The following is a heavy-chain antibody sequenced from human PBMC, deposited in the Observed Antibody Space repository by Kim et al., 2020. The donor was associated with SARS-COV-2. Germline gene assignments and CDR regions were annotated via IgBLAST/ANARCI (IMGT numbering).Heavy chain of an antibody. CDR1: GFTFSSYW. Sequence: GGSLRLSCAASGFTFSSYWMSWVRQAPGKGLEWVANIKQDGSEKYYVDSVKGRFTISRDNAKNSLYLQMNSLRAEDTAVYYCARAPKLWFGEAPFDYWGQGTLVTVSS. J-gene: IGHJ4*02. CDR3: ARAPKLWFGEAPFDY. D-gene: IGHD3-10*01. CDR2: IKQDGSEK. V-gene: IGHV3-7*03.